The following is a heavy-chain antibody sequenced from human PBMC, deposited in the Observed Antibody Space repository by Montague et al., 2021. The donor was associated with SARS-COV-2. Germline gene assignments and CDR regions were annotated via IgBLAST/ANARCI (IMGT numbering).Heavy chain of an antibody. V-gene: IGHV2-70*01. CDR3: ARMVTIFSLGGYYYYYGMDV. CDR2: XXWDDDK. D-gene: IGHD3-9*01. J-gene: IGHJ6*02. Sequence: PALVKPTQTLTLTCTFSGFSLSTSGMCVSWIRQPPGKALEWLALXXWDDDKYYSTSLKTRPTISKDTSKNQVVLTMTNMDPVDTATYYCARMVTIFSLGGYYYYYGMDVWGQGTTVTVSS. CDR1: GFSLSTSGMC.